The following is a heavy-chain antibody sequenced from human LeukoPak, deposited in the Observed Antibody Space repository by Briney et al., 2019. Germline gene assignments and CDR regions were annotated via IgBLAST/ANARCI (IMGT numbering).Heavy chain of an antibody. CDR1: GYTFTGYD. D-gene: IGHD3-22*01. V-gene: IGHV1-8*02. CDR2: INPYSGDT. J-gene: IGHJ3*02. CDR3: ARGTIVVGYAFDI. Sequence: ASVKVSCKASGYTFTGYDMHWVRQAPGQGLEWMGWINPYSGDTNYAQKFQGRVTMTRNTSISTAYMELSSLRSEDTAVYYCARGTIVVGYAFDIWGQGTMVTVSS.